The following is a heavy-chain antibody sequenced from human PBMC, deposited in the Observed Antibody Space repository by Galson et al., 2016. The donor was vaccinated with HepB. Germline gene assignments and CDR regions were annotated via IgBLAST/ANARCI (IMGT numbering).Heavy chain of an antibody. CDR3: AKRHEYCPPVGCSVDY. V-gene: IGHV3-30*18. CDR1: GFIFRNYG. CDR2: DSMDGRRK. D-gene: IGHD2/OR15-2a*01. Sequence: SLRLSCAGSGFIFRNYGMHWVRQAPGKGLEWVAVDSMDGRRKFYADSVKGRFTISRDNSNNVLFLQMGSLRPDDTAVYYCAKRHEYCPPVGCSVDYWGQGTLVSVSS. J-gene: IGHJ4*02.